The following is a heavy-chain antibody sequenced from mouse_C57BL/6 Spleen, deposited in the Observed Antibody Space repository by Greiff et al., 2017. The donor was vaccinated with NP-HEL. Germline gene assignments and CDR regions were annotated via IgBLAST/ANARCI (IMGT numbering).Heavy chain of an antibody. CDR3: ARGDSNSGGFAY. CDR2: IYPGSGNT. Sequence: QVQLQQSGAELVRPGASVKLSCKASGYTFTDYYINWVKQRPGQGLAWIARIYPGSGNTYYNEKFKGKATLTAEKSSSTAYMQLSSLTSEDSAVYFCARGDSNSGGFAYWGQGTLVTVSA. J-gene: IGHJ3*01. CDR1: GYTFTDYY. D-gene: IGHD2-5*01. V-gene: IGHV1-76*01.